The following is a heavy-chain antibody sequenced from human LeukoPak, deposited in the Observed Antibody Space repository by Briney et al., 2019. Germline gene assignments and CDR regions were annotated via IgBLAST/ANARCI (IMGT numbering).Heavy chain of an antibody. V-gene: IGHV1-69*13. CDR1: GGTFSSYA. CDR3: ARATVQLERPGYAFDI. J-gene: IGHJ3*02. Sequence: ASVKVSCKASGGTFSSYAISWVRQAPGQGLEWMGGIIPIFGTANYAQKFQGRVTITADESTSTAYMELNSLRSEDTAVYYCARATVQLERPGYAFDIWGQGTMVTVSS. D-gene: IGHD1-1*01. CDR2: IIPIFGTA.